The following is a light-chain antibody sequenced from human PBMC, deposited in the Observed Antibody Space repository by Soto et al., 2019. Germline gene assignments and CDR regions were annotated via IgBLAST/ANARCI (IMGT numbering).Light chain of an antibody. J-gene: IGKJ2*01. V-gene: IGKV1-5*01. CDR2: DAF. CDR3: QQYKSFSPYT. CDR1: QSISTY. Sequence: DIQMTQFPSTLSASVVDRVTITCRASQSISTYLAWYQVKPGTAPKLLVYDAFTLESGVPSRFSGSGSGTEFTLTISSLQPGDFAAYYCQQYKSFSPYTFGQGTKLEIK.